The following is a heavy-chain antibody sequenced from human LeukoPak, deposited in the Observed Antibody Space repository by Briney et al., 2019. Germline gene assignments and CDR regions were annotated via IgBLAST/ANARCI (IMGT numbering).Heavy chain of an antibody. CDR3: ARFYGSGAASDH. J-gene: IGHJ4*02. CDR1: GGSISSYY. D-gene: IGHD3-10*01. Sequence: SETLSLTCTVSGGSISSYYWSWVRQPPGKGLEWIGYMYHSGSTNYNPSLESRVTISIDTSKNQFSLKLTSVTAADMAVYYCARFYGSGAASDHWGQGTLVTVSS. CDR2: MYHSGST. V-gene: IGHV4-59*01.